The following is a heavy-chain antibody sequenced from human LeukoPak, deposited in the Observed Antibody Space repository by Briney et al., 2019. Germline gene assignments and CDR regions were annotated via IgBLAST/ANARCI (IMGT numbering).Heavy chain of an antibody. CDR3: ARDHSGLIRGVTDY. CDR2: ISSSSSYI. J-gene: IGHJ4*02. D-gene: IGHD3-10*01. CDR1: GFTFSSYS. Sequence: GGSLRLSCAASGFTFSSYSMNWVRQAPGKGLEWVSSISSSSSYIYYADSVKGRFTISRDNAKNSLYLQMNSLRAEDTAVYYCARDHSGLIRGVTDYWGQGTLVTVSS. V-gene: IGHV3-21*01.